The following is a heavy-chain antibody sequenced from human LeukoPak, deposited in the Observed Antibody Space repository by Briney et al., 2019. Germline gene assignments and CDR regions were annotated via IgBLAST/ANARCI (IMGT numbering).Heavy chain of an antibody. CDR3: ARDSHRIYSYGLFDY. CDR1: GGTFSSYA. Sequence: SVKVSCMASGGTFSSYAISWVRQAPGQGLEWMGGIIPIFRSTNYAQKFQGRVTITADESTSTAYMELNSLRSEDTAVYYCARDSHRIYSYGLFDYWGQGTLVTVSS. V-gene: IGHV1-69*13. D-gene: IGHD5-18*01. CDR2: IIPIFRST. J-gene: IGHJ4*02.